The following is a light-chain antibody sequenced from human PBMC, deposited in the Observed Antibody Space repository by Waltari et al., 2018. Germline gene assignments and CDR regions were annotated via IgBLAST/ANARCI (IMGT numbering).Light chain of an antibody. J-gene: IGLJ3*02. CDR2: KDT. CDR1: SLPQKY. V-gene: IGLV3-10*01. CDR3: YSAEISGKLWA. Sequence: SYELTQSPLVSVSPGQTATITCSGESLPQKYAYWYLQKSGPAPVLVIYKDTNRPSGIPEKFSGSSTGTMATLTISGAQVEDEGDYYCYSAEISGKLWAFGGGTKLTVL.